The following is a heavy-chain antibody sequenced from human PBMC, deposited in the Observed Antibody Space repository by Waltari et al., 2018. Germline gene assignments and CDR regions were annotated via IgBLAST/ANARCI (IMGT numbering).Heavy chain of an antibody. J-gene: IGHJ4*02. D-gene: IGHD3-22*01. CDR1: GYTLTGYY. CDR3: ARQKGYYDSSGYSLDY. CDR2: INPNTGGT. Sequence: QVQLVQSGAEVEKPGASVKVSCMASGYTLTGYYLHWVRQAPGQGLESMGWINPNTGGTNYARKFRGRVTMTRDMSISTVYMELTRLRFDDTAVYYCARQKGYYDSSGYSLDYWGQGMPVIVSS. V-gene: IGHV1-2*02.